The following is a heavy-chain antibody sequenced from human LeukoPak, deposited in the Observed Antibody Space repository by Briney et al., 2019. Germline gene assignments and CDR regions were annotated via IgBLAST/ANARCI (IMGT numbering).Heavy chain of an antibody. J-gene: IGHJ4*02. Sequence: AGGSLRLSCAASGFTFSSYTMHWVRQAPGKGLEWVALISYDGSNKYYADSVKGRFTISRDNAKNSLYLQMNSLRAEDTAVYYCARAYRGAYYDNSGSFDYWGQGTLVTVSS. CDR1: GFTFSSYT. CDR2: ISYDGSNK. CDR3: ARAYRGAYYDNSGSFDY. D-gene: IGHD3-22*01. V-gene: IGHV3-30-3*01.